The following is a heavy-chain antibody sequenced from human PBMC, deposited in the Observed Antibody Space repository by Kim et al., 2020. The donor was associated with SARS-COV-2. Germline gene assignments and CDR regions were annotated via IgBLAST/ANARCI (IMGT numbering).Heavy chain of an antibody. CDR1: GFTFSSYA. Sequence: GGSLRLSCAASGFTFSSYAMSWVRQAPGKGLEWVSAISGSGGSTYYADSVKGRFTISRDNSKNTLYLQMNSLRAEDTAVYYCAKVGSSWYHGYYYAMDVWGQGTTVPVSS. D-gene: IGHD6-13*01. J-gene: IGHJ6*02. V-gene: IGHV3-23*01. CDR3: AKVGSSWYHGYYYAMDV. CDR2: ISGSGGST.